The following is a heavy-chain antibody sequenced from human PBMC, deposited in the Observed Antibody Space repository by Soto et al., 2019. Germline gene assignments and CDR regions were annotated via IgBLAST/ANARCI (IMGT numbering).Heavy chain of an antibody. CDR1: GGSISSYY. Sequence: QVQLQESCTGLVKPSETLSLTCTVSGGSISSYYWSWIRQPPGRGLEWIGYIYYSGSTNYNPSLKSRVIISVDTSKNQFSLKLSSVTAADTAVYYCARRYGATFDYWGQGTLVTVSS. CDR2: IYYSGST. CDR3: ARRYGATFDY. V-gene: IGHV4-59*01. J-gene: IGHJ4*02. D-gene: IGHD1-26*01.